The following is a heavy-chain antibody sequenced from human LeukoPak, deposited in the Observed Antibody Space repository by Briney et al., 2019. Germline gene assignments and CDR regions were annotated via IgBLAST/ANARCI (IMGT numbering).Heavy chain of an antibody. CDR2: IVPIFGTA. J-gene: IGHJ4*02. CDR1: GGTFSSYA. D-gene: IGHD5-24*01. V-gene: IGHV1-69*05. Sequence: SVKVSCKASGGTFSSYAISWVRQAPGQGLEWMGGIVPIFGTANYAQKFQGRVTITTDESTSTAYMELSSLRSEDTAVYYCAMRRDGYNYLPDYWGQGTLVTVSS. CDR3: AMRRDGYNYLPDY.